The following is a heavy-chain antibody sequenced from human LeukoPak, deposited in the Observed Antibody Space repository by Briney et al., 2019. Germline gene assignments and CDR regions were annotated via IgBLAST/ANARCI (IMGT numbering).Heavy chain of an antibody. V-gene: IGHV4-61*08. D-gene: IGHD5-12*01. Sequence: SETLSLTCTVSGGSISSGGYYWSWLRQHPGQGLEWIGYIYYSGSTNYNPSLKSRVTISVDTSKNQFSLKLSSVTAADTAVYYCARVPSGYGIYYYYGMDVWGQGTTVTVSS. CDR2: IYYSGST. J-gene: IGHJ6*02. CDR1: GGSISSGGYY. CDR3: ARVPSGYGIYYYYGMDV.